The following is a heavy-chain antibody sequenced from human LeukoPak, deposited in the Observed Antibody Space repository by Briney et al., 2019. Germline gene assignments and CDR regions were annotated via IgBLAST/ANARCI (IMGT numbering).Heavy chain of an antibody. CDR1: GFTFSSYT. CDR3: AKGAYCTNGVCYYYYYMDV. Sequence: PGGSLRLSCAASGFTFSSYTMSWVRQAPGKGLEWVSATSGSGGSTYYADSVKGRFTISRDNSKNTLYLQMNSLRAEDTAVYYCAKGAYCTNGVCYYYYYMDVWGKGTTVTVSS. D-gene: IGHD2-8*01. V-gene: IGHV3-23*01. CDR2: TSGSGGST. J-gene: IGHJ6*03.